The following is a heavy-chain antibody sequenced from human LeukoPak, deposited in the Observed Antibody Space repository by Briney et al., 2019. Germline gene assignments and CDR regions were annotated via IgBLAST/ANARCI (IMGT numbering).Heavy chain of an antibody. CDR1: GGSIRGDY. CDR2: INTSGNS. D-gene: IGHD1-26*01. Sequence: SETLSLTCTVSGGSIRGDYWSWIRQPAGKGLEWIGRINTSGNSNYNPSLKSRVTMSVDTSKNQFSLKLSSVTAADTAVYYCARGWGYMDVWGKGTTVTVSS. J-gene: IGHJ6*03. V-gene: IGHV4-4*07. CDR3: ARGWGYMDV.